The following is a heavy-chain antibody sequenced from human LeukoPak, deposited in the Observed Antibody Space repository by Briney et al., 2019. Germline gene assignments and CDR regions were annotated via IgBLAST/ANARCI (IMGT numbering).Heavy chain of an antibody. CDR2: INHSGST. CDR1: GGSFSGYY. Sequence: SETLSLTCAVYGGSFSGYYWSWIRQPPGKGPEWIGEINHSGSTNYNPSLKSRVTISVDTSKNQFSLKLSSVTAADTAVYYCARARAPEACFDYWGQGTLVTVSS. J-gene: IGHJ4*02. CDR3: ARARAPEACFDY. V-gene: IGHV4-34*01.